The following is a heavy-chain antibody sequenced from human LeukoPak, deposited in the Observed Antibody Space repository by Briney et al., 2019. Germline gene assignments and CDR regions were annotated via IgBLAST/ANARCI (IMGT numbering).Heavy chain of an antibody. V-gene: IGHV3-30*04. CDR1: GFTFSSYA. CDR3: ARGRGYIWGEGGSYSSSWYDRGQNAFDI. J-gene: IGHJ3*02. D-gene: IGHD6-13*01. CDR2: ISYDGSNK. Sequence: GRSLRLSCAAPGFTFSSYAMHWVRQAPGKGLEWAAVISYDGSNKYYADSVKGRFTIPRDNSKNTLYLQMNSLRAEDTAVYYCARGRGYIWGEGGSYSSSWYDRGQNAFDIWGQGTMVTVSS.